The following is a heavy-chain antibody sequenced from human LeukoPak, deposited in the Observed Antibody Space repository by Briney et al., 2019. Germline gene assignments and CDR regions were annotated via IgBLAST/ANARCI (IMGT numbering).Heavy chain of an antibody. J-gene: IGHJ4*02. CDR2: INQSGGT. V-gene: IGHV4-34*01. CDR3: ARRRDWNDVLDY. Sequence: SETLSLTCAVYGGSFSGHYWTWVRQSPGKGLEWIGEINQSGGTNYNPSVKSRFTIPVDTSKNQFSLTVTSVTAADTALYYCARRRDWNDVLDYWGQGTLVAVSS. D-gene: IGHD1-1*01. CDR1: GGSFSGHY.